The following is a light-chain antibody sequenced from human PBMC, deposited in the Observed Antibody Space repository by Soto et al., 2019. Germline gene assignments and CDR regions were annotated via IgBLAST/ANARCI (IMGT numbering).Light chain of an antibody. V-gene: IGLV2-11*01. J-gene: IGLJ2*01. CDR3: CSFAGSYSPRV. CDR1: SRDVGGYHH. Sequence: SALTQPRSVSGSPGQSVTISCTGTSRDVGGYHHVSWYQQHPGQAPKVLLYDVSKRPSGVPDRFSGSKSGNTASLTISGLQAEDEADYYGCSFAGSYSPRVFGGGTKLTVL. CDR2: DVS.